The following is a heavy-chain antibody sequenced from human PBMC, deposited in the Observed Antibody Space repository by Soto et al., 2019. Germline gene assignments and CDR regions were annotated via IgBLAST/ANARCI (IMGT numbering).Heavy chain of an antibody. CDR2: INSDGSNT. CDR3: AKLLAHQPHLWFAY. D-gene: IGHD5-18*01. J-gene: IGHJ4*02. V-gene: IGHV3-74*01. Sequence: GGSLRLSCAASGFTFSSYWMHWVRQAPGKGLVWVSRINSDGSNTNYADSVKGRFTISRDNSKTTLYLQMNSLRAEDTSVYYCAKLLAHQPHLWFAYWGQGALVTVSS. CDR1: GFTFSSYW.